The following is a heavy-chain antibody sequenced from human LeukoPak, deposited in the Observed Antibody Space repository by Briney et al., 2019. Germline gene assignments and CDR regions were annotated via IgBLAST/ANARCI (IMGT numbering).Heavy chain of an antibody. Sequence: GASVKVSCKASGYTFTSYAMHWVRQAPGKRLSGLDWINPGNGNTKYSQKFQGRVTITRDTSASTAYMELSSLRSEDTAVYYCARDLIAAAAYYYYYGMDVWGQGTTVTVSS. V-gene: IGHV1-3*01. CDR3: ARDLIAAAAYYYYYGMDV. CDR2: INPGNGNT. CDR1: GYTFTSYA. J-gene: IGHJ6*02. D-gene: IGHD6-13*01.